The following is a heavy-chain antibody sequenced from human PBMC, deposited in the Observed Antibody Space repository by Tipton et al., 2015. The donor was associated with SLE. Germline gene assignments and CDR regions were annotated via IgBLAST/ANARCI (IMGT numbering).Heavy chain of an antibody. CDR3: ARDLQYYDSSGMEAFDI. CDR2: INYSGTT. Sequence: TLSLTCAVYGGSFSGYYWSWIRQPPGKGLEWIGEINYSGTTYYNPSLKSRVTISVDTSKNQFSLKLNSVTAADTAVYYCARDLQYYDSSGMEAFDIWGQGTMVTVSS. V-gene: IGHV4-34*01. CDR1: GGSFSGYY. D-gene: IGHD3-22*01. J-gene: IGHJ3*02.